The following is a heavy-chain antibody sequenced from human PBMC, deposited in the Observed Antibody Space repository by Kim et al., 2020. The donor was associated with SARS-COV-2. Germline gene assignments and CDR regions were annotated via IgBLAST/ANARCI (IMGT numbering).Heavy chain of an antibody. CDR3: AYKRGEHHPSHRGYSYVGYYYYGMDV. J-gene: IGHJ6*02. D-gene: IGHD5-18*01. CDR2: ISGSGGST. Sequence: GGSLRLSCAASGFTFSSYAMSWVRQAPGKGLEWVSAISGSGGSTYYADSVKGRFTISRDNSKNTLYLQMNSLRAEDTAVYYCAYKRGEHHPSHRGYSYVGYYYYGMDVWGQGTTVTVSS. CDR1: GFTFSSYA. V-gene: IGHV3-23*01.